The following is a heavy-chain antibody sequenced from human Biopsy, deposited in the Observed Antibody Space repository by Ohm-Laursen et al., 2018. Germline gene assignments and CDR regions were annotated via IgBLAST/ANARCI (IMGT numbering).Heavy chain of an antibody. CDR2: IYGGSSPV. CDR1: GFAFNLYE. Sequence: SLRLSCAASGFAFNLYEMNWVRQAPGKGMEWISYIYGGSSPVSYADSVKGRFTISRDNAQNSLYLHMNSLRAEDTAVYYCARLNSGTYDASDLWGQGTMVIVSS. V-gene: IGHV3-48*03. D-gene: IGHD1-26*01. J-gene: IGHJ3*01. CDR3: ARLNSGTYDASDL.